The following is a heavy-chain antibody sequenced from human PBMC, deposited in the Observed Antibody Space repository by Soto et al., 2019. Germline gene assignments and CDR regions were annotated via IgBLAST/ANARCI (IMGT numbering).Heavy chain of an antibody. V-gene: IGHV3-21*01. CDR1: GFTFSGYS. Sequence: EVQLVESGGALVKPGGSLRLSCAASGFTFSGYSINWVRQAPGKGLEWVSSISTSSTYIYYADSLKGRFTISRDNAKNSLFLQMNSLRAEVTAVYYCARVSGYGVYFDYWGQGTLVTVSS. D-gene: IGHD5-12*01. CDR3: ARVSGYGVYFDY. CDR2: ISTSSTYI. J-gene: IGHJ4*02.